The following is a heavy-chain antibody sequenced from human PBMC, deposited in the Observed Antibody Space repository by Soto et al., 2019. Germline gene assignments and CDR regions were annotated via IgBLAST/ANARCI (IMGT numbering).Heavy chain of an antibody. Sequence: GWSLRRSCAPSAFTFSSYAMHCVLPFPVKVLDWVAVISYDGSNKYYADSLKGRFTISRDNSKNTLYLQMNSLRSEDTAVYYCARGRLAAAGQSFRLEYWGQGTLVTVSS. CDR1: AFTFSSYA. D-gene: IGHD6-13*01. CDR2: ISYDGSNK. V-gene: IGHV3-30-3*01. J-gene: IGHJ4*02. CDR3: ARGRLAAAGQSFRLEY.